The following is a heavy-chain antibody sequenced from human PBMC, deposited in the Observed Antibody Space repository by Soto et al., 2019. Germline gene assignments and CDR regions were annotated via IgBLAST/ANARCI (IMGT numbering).Heavy chain of an antibody. CDR2: MTSDMKTI. CDR3: ARSVEGHFDY. J-gene: IGHJ4*02. V-gene: IGHV3-48*02. CDR1: GLTFSVYS. D-gene: IGHD6-19*01. Sequence: EVQLVESGGGLVQPGGSLRLSCAASGLTFSVYSMNWIRQAPGKGLQWVSNMTSDMKTIHYADSVKGRFTISRDNAKNLVYLQMTSLRDEDTAVYYCARSVEGHFDYWGQGALVTVSS.